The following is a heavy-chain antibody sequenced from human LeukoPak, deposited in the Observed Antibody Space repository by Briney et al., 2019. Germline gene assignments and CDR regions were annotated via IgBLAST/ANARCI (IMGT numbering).Heavy chain of an antibody. CDR3: ASGGADYGDYEHAFDI. J-gene: IGHJ3*02. CDR1: GLTFSNYG. D-gene: IGHD4-17*01. Sequence: GGSLRLSCAASGLTFSNYGMHWVRQAPGKGLEWVANIKQDGSEKYYVDSVKGRFTISRDNAKNSLYLQMNSLRAEDTAVYYCASGGADYGDYEHAFDIWGQGTMVTVSS. V-gene: IGHV3-7*01. CDR2: IKQDGSEK.